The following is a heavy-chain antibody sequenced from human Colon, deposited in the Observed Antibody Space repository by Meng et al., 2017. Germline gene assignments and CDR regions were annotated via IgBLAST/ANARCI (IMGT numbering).Heavy chain of an antibody. CDR1: GYDFTSYH. Sequence: QVYLVECGAEVKEPGTSVKVSCKASGYDFTSYHINWVRQAIGQGPEWMGWMSPSSGDTGHAEKFQDRVTMTRDTSINTAYMEVRSLKSDDTAVYYCARGVTAGVDYWGQGTLVTVSS. D-gene: IGHD6-13*01. CDR3: ARGVTAGVDY. J-gene: IGHJ4*02. V-gene: IGHV1-8*01. CDR2: MSPSSGDT.